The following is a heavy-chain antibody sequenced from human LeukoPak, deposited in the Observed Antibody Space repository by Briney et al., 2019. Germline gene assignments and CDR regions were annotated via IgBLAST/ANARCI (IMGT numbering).Heavy chain of an antibody. J-gene: IGHJ1*01. CDR3: ARDQAIATSAEYFQH. Sequence: SVKVFCKASGGTFSSYAISWVRQAPGQGLEWMGGIIPIFGTANYAQKFQGRVTITADESTSTAYMELSSLRSEDTAVYYCARDQAIATSAEYFQHWGQGTLVTVSS. V-gene: IGHV1-69*13. CDR1: GGTFSSYA. D-gene: IGHD2-21*01. CDR2: IIPIFGTA.